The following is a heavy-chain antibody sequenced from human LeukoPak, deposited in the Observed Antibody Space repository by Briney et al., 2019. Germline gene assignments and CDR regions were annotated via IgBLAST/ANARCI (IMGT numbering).Heavy chain of an antibody. CDR1: GGSIRSGDYY. J-gene: IGHJ5*02. V-gene: IGHV4-31*03. CDR2: IYYSGST. CDR3: ARVDTALVTGGYWFDP. D-gene: IGHD5-18*01. Sequence: SETLSLTCTVSGGSIRSGDYYWSWIRQHPGKGLEWIGYIYYSGSTYYNPSLKSRVIISVDTSKNQFSLKLSSVTAADTAVYYCARVDTALVTGGYWFDPWGQGTLVTVS.